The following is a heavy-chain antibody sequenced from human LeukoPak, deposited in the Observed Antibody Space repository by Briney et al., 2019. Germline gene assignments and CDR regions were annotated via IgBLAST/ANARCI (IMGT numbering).Heavy chain of an antibody. CDR1: GFTFSSYS. V-gene: IGHV3-21*01. CDR2: ISSSSSYI. CDR3: ARDPPYYDSSGSNWFDP. D-gene: IGHD3-22*01. Sequence: KPGGSLRLSCAASGFTFSSYSMNWVRRAPGKGLEWVSSISSSSSYIYYADSVKGRFTISRDNAKNSLYLQMNSLRAEDTAVYYCARDPPYYDSSGSNWFDPWGQGTLVTVSS. J-gene: IGHJ5*02.